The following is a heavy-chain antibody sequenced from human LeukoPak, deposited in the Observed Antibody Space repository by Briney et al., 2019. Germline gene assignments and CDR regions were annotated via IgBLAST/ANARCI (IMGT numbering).Heavy chain of an antibody. V-gene: IGHV4-4*07. J-gene: IGHJ4*02. CDR2: IYTSGST. CDR3: ARVKVVTVDCSSTSCYNYYFDY. Sequence: SETLSLTCTVSGGSISSYYWSWIRQPAGKGLEWIGRIYTSGSTNYNPSLKSRVTMSVDTSKNQFSLKLSSVTAADTAVYYCARVKVVTVDCSSTSCYNYYFDYWGQGTLVTVSS. D-gene: IGHD2-2*01. CDR1: GGSISSYY.